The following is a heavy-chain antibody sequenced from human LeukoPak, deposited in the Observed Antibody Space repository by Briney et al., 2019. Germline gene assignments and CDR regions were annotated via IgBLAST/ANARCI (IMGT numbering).Heavy chain of an antibody. Sequence: PGRSLRRSCADSGFTFSSNGMHWVRQAPGKGLEWVALISYDGSNKNYADSVKGRFTISRDNSKNTLFLNMNSLRAEDTAVYFCAYFGESSSSWGQGTLVTVSS. CDR1: GFTFSSNG. CDR3: AYFGESSSS. CDR2: ISYDGSNK. J-gene: IGHJ5*02. V-gene: IGHV3-30*03. D-gene: IGHD3-10*01.